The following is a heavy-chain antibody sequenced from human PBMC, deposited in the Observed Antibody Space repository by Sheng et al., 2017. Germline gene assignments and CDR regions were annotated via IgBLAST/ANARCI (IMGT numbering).Heavy chain of an antibody. CDR2: ISSSGSST. CDR3: AKTRAMSCGGDCPFDC. Sequence: EVQLVESGGGLVQPGGSLRLSCTASGFTFSNYAMSWVRQAPGKGLEWVSAISSSGSSTYYAGSVKGRFTISRDNSKNTLYVQMNTLKAEDTAIYYCAKTRAMSCGGDCPFDCWGQGTLVTVSS. J-gene: IGHJ4*02. CDR1: GFTFSNYA. V-gene: IGHV3-23*04. D-gene: IGHD2-21*01.